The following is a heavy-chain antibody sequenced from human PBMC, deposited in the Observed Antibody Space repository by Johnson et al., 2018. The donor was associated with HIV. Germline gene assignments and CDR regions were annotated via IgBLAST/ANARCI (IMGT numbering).Heavy chain of an antibody. Sequence: VQLVESGGGLVQPGGSLRLSCTASGFTFSSYWMSWVRQAPGKGLEWVANIKQDGSEKYYVDSVKGRFTISRDNAKNSLYLQMNSLRAEDTALYYCAKDLGDPMIEVHAFDIWGQGTMVTVSS. D-gene: IGHD3-22*01. V-gene: IGHV3-7*05. CDR2: IKQDGSEK. J-gene: IGHJ3*02. CDR3: AKDLGDPMIEVHAFDI. CDR1: GFTFSSYW.